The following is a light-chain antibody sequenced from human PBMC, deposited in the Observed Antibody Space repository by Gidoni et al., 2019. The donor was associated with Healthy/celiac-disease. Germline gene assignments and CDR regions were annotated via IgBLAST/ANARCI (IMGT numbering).Light chain of an antibody. CDR1: KLGDKY. Sequence: SYALTQPPSVSGFPGQTASITCSGDKLGDKYACWYQQKPGQSPVLVIYQDSKRPSGIPERFSGSNSGNTATLTISGTQAMDEADYYCQAWDSSTVVFGGGTKLTVL. V-gene: IGLV3-1*01. CDR2: QDS. CDR3: QAWDSSTVV. J-gene: IGLJ2*01.